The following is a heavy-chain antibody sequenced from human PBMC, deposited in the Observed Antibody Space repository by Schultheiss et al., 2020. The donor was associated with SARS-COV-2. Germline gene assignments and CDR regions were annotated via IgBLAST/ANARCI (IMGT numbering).Heavy chain of an antibody. J-gene: IGHJ4*02. D-gene: IGHD1-14*01. CDR3: ARGGAPGTRVDY. V-gene: IGHV4-30-2*01. CDR1: GGSISSGGYS. Sequence: SETLSLTCAVSGGSISSGGYSWSWIRQPPGKGLEWIGYIYHSGSTYYNPSLKSRVTISVDTSKNQFSLKLSSVTAADTAVYYCARGGAPGTRVDYWGQGTLVTVSS. CDR2: IYHSGST.